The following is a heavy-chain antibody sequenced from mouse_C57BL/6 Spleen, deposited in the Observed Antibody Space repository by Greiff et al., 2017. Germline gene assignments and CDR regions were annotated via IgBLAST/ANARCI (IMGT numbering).Heavy chain of an antibody. CDR1: GYTFTDYE. CDR3: TRSGGSRFAY. D-gene: IGHD1-1*01. CDR2: IDPETGGT. J-gene: IGHJ3*01. V-gene: IGHV1-15*01. Sequence: VKVVESGAELVRPGASVTLSCKASGYTFTDYEMHWVKQTPVHGLEWIGAIDPETGGTAYNQKFMGKAILTADKSSSTAYMELRSLTSEDSAVYYCTRSGGSRFAYWGQGTLVTVSA.